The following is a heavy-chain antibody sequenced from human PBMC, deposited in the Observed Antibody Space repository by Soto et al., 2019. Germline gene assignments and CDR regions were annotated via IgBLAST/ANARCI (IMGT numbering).Heavy chain of an antibody. D-gene: IGHD2-2*01. CDR2: IYTSGST. V-gene: IGHV4-4*07. Sequence: SETLSLTCTVSGGSISSYYWSWIRQPAGKGLEWIGRIYTSGSTNYNPSLKSRVTMSVDTSKNQFSLKLRSVTAADTAVYYCARACSSNSCYDVFDYWGQGTMVTVYS. CDR1: GGSISSYY. CDR3: ARACSSNSCYDVFDY. J-gene: IGHJ4*02.